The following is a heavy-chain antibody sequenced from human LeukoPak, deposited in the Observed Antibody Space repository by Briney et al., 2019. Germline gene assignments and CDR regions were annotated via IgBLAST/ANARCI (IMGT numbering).Heavy chain of an antibody. V-gene: IGHV5-51*01. CDR1: GYPFSKFW. J-gene: IGHJ4*02. D-gene: IGHD1-1*01. CDR3: ARHSGIQVWSGHFDY. CDR2: IYPGGSDT. Sequence: AGESLKISCRGSGYPFSKFWIAWVRQMPGKGLEWMGIIYPGGSDTRYNPSFQGQVNISADKSISTAYLQWSGLKAPDTAMYYCARHSGIQVWSGHFDYWGQGTLVTVSS.